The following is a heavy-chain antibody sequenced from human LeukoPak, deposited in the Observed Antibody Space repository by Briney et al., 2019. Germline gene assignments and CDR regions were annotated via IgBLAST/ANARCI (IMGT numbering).Heavy chain of an antibody. V-gene: IGHV4-61*02. CDR2: IYTSGST. D-gene: IGHD5-24*01. J-gene: IGHJ4*02. Sequence: SETLSLTCTVSGGSISSGSYYWSWIRQPAGKGLEWIGRIYTSGSTNYNPSLKSRVTISVDTSKNQFSLKLSSVTAADTAVYYCARVWGRDPTGIVDYWGQGTLVTVSS. CDR3: ARVWGRDPTGIVDY. CDR1: GGSISSGSYY.